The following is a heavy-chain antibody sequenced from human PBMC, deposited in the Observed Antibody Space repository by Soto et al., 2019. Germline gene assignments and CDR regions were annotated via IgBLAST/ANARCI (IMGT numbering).Heavy chain of an antibody. Sequence: PGGSLRLSCAASGFTFSSYSMNWVRQAPGKGLEWVSSISSSSSYIYYADSVKGRFTISRDNAKNSLYLQMNSLRAEDTAVYYCASVLLGGSCYYRPIFCPFDPWGQGTLVTVSS. V-gene: IGHV3-21*01. D-gene: IGHD2-15*01. CDR2: ISSSSSYI. J-gene: IGHJ5*02. CDR3: ASVLLGGSCYYRPIFCPFDP. CDR1: GFTFSSYS.